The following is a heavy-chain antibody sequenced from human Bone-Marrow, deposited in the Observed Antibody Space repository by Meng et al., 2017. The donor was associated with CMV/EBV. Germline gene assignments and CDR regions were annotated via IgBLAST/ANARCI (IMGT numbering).Heavy chain of an antibody. J-gene: IGHJ6*02. D-gene: IGHD4-11*01. Sequence: GESLKISCAASGFTFTSYYMHWVRQAPGQGLEWMGIINPSGGSTSYAQKFQGRVTMTRDTSTSTVYMELSSLRSEDTAVYYCARVDPYSNYGLYGMDVWGQGTTVTVSS. V-gene: IGHV1-46*01. CDR2: INPSGGST. CDR1: GFTFTSYY. CDR3: ARVDPYSNYGLYGMDV.